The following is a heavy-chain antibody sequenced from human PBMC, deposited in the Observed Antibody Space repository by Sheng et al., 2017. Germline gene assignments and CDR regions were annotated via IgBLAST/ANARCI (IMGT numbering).Heavy chain of an antibody. D-gene: IGHD3-3*01. CDR3: AREVGVTIFGVVTEYYYYGMDV. Sequence: QVQLQQWGAGLLKPSETLSLTCAVYGGSFSGYYWSWIRQPPGKGLEWIGEINHSGSTNYNPSLKSRVTISVDTSKNQFSLKLSSVTAADTAVYYCAREVGVTIFGVVTEYYYYGMDVWGQGTTVTVSS. CDR2: INHSGST. J-gene: IGHJ6*02. CDR1: GGSFSGYY. V-gene: IGHV4-34*01.